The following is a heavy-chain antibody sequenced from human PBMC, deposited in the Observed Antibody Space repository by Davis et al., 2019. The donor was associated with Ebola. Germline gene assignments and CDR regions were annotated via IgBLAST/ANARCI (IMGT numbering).Heavy chain of an antibody. CDR1: GGSVSSGSYY. D-gene: IGHD3-16*02. Sequence: MPSETLSLTCTVSGGSVSSGSYYWSWIRQPPGKGLEWIGYIYYSGSTNYNPSLKSRVTISVDTSKNQFSLKLSSVTAADTAVYYCARPSLSYDYVWGSYRYKAGYFDYWGQGTLVTVSS. V-gene: IGHV4-61*01. J-gene: IGHJ4*02. CDR3: ARPSLSYDYVWGSYRYKAGYFDY. CDR2: IYYSGST.